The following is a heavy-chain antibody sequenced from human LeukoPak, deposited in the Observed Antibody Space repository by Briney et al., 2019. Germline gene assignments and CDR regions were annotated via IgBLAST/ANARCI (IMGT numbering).Heavy chain of an antibody. J-gene: IGHJ6*03. Sequence: TSSETLSLTCTVSGASISSYFWTWIRHSPGKGLEWIGYISNIGSTNYNPSLKSRVTMSVDTSKNQFSLKLSSVTAADTAVYYRARVKGSSGTRGYYYYYMDVWGKGTTVTISS. CDR1: GASISSYF. D-gene: IGHD6-19*01. V-gene: IGHV4-59*12. CDR2: ISNIGST. CDR3: ARVKGSSGTRGYYYYYMDV.